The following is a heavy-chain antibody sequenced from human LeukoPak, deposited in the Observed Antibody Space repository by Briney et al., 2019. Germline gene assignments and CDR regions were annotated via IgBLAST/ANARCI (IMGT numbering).Heavy chain of an antibody. CDR1: GFSFSNYA. J-gene: IGHJ6*02. Sequence: GGSLRLSCAASGFSFSNYAMSWVRQAPGKGLEWVSGISGSGHSSYYADSVKGWFTISRDNSKNTLWLQMNSLRAEDTAVYYCARDLYSSGWSRGYYYYYGMDVWGQGTTVTVSS. CDR2: ISGSGHSS. D-gene: IGHD6-19*01. CDR3: ARDLYSSGWSRGYYYYYGMDV. V-gene: IGHV3-23*01.